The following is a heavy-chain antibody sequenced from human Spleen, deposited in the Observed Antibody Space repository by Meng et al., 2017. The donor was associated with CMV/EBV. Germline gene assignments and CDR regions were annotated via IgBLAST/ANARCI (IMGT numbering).Heavy chain of an antibody. CDR3: ARDAGIAWPFDY. V-gene: IGHV3-23*01. Sequence: GGSLRLSCAASGFTFSNSGMSWVRQAPGKGLDWVSTISGGGDNTHYADSVKGRFTISRDNSKDTLYLQMDSLRVEDTAVYCCARDAGIAWPFDYWGQGTPVTVFS. CDR1: GFTFSNSG. CDR2: ISGGGDNT. J-gene: IGHJ4*02. D-gene: IGHD2-21*01.